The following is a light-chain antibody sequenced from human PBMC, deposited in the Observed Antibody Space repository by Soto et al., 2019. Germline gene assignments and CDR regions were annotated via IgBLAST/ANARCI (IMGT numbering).Light chain of an antibody. J-gene: IGKJ1*01. Sequence: DIKMTQSPSTRSAFVGDRVTITCRASQSISNWLAWYEQQPGTAHKILIYDASTLESGVPSRFSGSGSGTEVSLTISRLQTEDFATYYCQQYDTNPKTFGQGTKVDI. V-gene: IGKV1-5*01. CDR3: QQYDTNPKT. CDR2: DAS. CDR1: QSISNW.